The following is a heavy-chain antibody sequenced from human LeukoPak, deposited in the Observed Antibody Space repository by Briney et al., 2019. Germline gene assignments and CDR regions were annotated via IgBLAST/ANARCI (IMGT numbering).Heavy chain of an antibody. CDR2: INPNSGGT. V-gene: IGHV1-2*02. CDR3: ARGGIQLWLVGYYYYMDV. D-gene: IGHD5-18*01. J-gene: IGHJ6*03. Sequence: ASVKVSCKASGYTFTGYYMHSVRQAPGQGLEWMGWINPNSGGTNYAQKFQGRVTMTRDTSISTAYMELSRLRSDDTAVYYCARGGIQLWLVGYYYYMDVWGKGTTVTISS. CDR1: GYTFTGYY.